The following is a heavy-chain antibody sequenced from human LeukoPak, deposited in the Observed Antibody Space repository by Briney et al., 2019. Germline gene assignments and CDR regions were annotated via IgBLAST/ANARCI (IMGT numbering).Heavy chain of an antibody. Sequence: ASVKVSCKASGYTFTSYDINWVRQATGQGLEWMGWMNLNSGNTGYAQKFQGRVTMTRNTSISTAYMELSSLRSEDTAVYYCARTEGYCSSTSCYPNWFDPWGQGTLVTVSS. CDR1: GYTFTSYD. V-gene: IGHV1-8*01. CDR2: MNLNSGNT. D-gene: IGHD2-2*01. J-gene: IGHJ5*02. CDR3: ARTEGYCSSTSCYPNWFDP.